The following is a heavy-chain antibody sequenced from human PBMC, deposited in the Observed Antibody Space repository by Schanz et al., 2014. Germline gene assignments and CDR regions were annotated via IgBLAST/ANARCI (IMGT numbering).Heavy chain of an antibody. Sequence: QVQLVQSGAEVKKPGASVKVSCKASGYTFTSYGIRWVRQAPGQGLEWMGWISAYNGNTKYPQKLQGRVTMTTDTSTSTAYMELRSLRSDDTAVYYCARDAADFYDILTEEDYWGQGTLVTVSS. V-gene: IGHV1-18*01. CDR2: ISAYNGNT. CDR3: ARDAADFYDILTEEDY. CDR1: GYTFTSYG. J-gene: IGHJ4*02. D-gene: IGHD3-9*01.